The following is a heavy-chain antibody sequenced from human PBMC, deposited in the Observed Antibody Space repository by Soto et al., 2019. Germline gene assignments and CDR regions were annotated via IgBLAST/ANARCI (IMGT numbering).Heavy chain of an antibody. V-gene: IGHV4-59*01. Sequence: QVQLQESGPRLVKPSETLSLTCTVSGDSISSYYWSWIRQPPGKGLEWIGYIYYSGSTNYNPSLKGRVTISVGTPKNRFSLKPTSCAGADTAVYYCARGVAAIGPWGQGTLVTVSS. CDR3: ARGVAAIGP. CDR1: GDSISSYY. CDR2: IYYSGST. D-gene: IGHD5-12*01. J-gene: IGHJ5*02.